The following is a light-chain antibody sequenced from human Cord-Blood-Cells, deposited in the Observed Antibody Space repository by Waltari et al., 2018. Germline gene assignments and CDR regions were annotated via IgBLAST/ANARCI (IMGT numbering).Light chain of an antibody. V-gene: IGKV4-1*01. J-gene: IGKJ1*01. CDR3: QQYYSTPPT. CDR2: WAS. CDR1: RSVLYSSNNKNY. Sequence: DIVMTQSPDSLAVSLGERATMNCKSSRSVLYSSNNKNYLAWYQQKPGQPPKLLIYWASTRESGVPDRFSGSGSGTDFTLTISSLQAEDVAVYYCQQYYSTPPTFGQGTKVEIK.